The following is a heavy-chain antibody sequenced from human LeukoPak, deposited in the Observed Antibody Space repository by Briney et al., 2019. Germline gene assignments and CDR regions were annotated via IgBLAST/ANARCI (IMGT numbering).Heavy chain of an antibody. D-gene: IGHD3-22*01. J-gene: IGHJ3*01. CDR1: GCTFTSYG. Sequence: ASVKVSCKASGCTFTSYGISWVRQAPGQGLEWMGWISAYNGNTNYAQKLQGRVTMTTDTSTNTAYMELRSLRSDDTAVYYCARRYYDAGGLSLEAFDVWGQGTTVTVSS. CDR3: ARRYYDAGGLSLEAFDV. V-gene: IGHV1-18*01. CDR2: ISAYNGNT.